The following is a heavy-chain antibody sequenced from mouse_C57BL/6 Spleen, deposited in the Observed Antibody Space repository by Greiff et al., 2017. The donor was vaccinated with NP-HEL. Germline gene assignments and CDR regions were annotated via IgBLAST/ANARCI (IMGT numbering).Heavy chain of an antibody. Sequence: DVKLVESGGGLVQPGGSLKLSCAASGFTFSDYYMYWVRQTPEKRLEWVAYISNGGGSTYYPDTVKGRFTISRDNAKNTLYLQMSRLKSEDTAMYYCARRSIVTTDWYFDVWGTGTTVTVSS. V-gene: IGHV5-12*01. CDR3: ARRSIVTTDWYFDV. D-gene: IGHD2-5*01. J-gene: IGHJ1*03. CDR2: ISNGGGST. CDR1: GFTFSDYY.